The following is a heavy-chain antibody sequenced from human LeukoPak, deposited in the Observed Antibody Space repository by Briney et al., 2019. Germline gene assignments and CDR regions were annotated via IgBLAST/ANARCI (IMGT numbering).Heavy chain of an antibody. CDR1: GFTISDYT. CDR3: ARDYFYCGGDCFVDY. CDR2: ISGGSRSI. J-gene: IGHJ4*02. D-gene: IGHD2-21*02. Sequence: GGSLRLSCVASGFTISDYTMNWVRQAPGRGLEWVSSISGGSRSIHYVDSVKGRFTISRDNAKNSLYLQMNSLRAEDTAVYYCARDYFYCGGDCFVDYWGQGTLVTVSS. V-gene: IGHV3-21*01.